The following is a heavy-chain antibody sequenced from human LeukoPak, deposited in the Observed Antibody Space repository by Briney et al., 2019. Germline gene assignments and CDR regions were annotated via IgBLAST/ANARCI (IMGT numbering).Heavy chain of an antibody. CDR3: ARGYDILTDAFDI. J-gene: IGHJ3*02. V-gene: IGHV4-4*07. CDR1: GGSISSYY. D-gene: IGHD3-9*01. CDR2: IYTSGST. Sequence: SETLSLTCTVSGGSISSYYWSWIRQPVGKGLEWIGRIYTSGSTNYNPSLKSRVTMSVDTSKNQFSLKLSSVTVADTAVYYCARGYDILTDAFDIWGQGTMVTVSS.